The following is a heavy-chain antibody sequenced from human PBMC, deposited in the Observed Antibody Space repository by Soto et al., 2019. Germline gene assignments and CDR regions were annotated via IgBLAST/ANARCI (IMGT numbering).Heavy chain of an antibody. J-gene: IGHJ3*01. CDR2: MWYDGSYS. CDR1: GFTFRKHV. CDR3: AREADACDF. V-gene: IGHV3-33*01. Sequence: QVLLLESGGGVVQPGTSLRLSCAASGFTFRKHVMHCVRQSPGKGLEWLAAMWYDGSYSYQADSVRGRFTFSRDNSNNTVYVQMNDLRPADTAVDYCAREADACDFWGQGTMVIFSS.